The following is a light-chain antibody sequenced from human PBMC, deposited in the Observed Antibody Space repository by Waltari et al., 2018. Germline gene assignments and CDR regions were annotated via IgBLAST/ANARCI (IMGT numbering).Light chain of an antibody. V-gene: IGKV1-5*03. CDR1: QSIVVW. Sequence: DIQVTQSPSTLSASVGDRVTITCRASQSIVVWLAWYQQKPGKAPRLLIYKASYLESGVPSRFSGSGSGTEFPLTISSLQADDFATYYCLQYNSYPWTFGQGTKVEIK. CDR2: KAS. J-gene: IGKJ1*01. CDR3: LQYNSYPWT.